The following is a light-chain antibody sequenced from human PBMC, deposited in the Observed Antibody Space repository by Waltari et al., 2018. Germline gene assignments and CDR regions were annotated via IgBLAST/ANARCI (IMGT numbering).Light chain of an antibody. V-gene: IGKV3D-15*01. CDR3: QQYSNWPT. Sequence: EIILTQAPDTLSVSPGGGAALSCRASQRFSRLVAWYQQKPGQAPRLLIYDSSTRATGIPARFSGSDSGPDFTLTITSVQSEDSAVYYCQQYSNWPTFGQGTKVEI. CDR2: DSS. CDR1: QRFSRL. J-gene: IGKJ1*01.